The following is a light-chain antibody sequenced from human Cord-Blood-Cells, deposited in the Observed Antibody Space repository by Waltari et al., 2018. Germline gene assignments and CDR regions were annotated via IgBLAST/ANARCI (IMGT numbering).Light chain of an antibody. Sequence: SYELTQPPSVSVSPGQTARITCSGDACPKQYAYWYQQKPGQAPVLVIYKDSERPSGIPERFSGSSSGTTVTLTISGVQAEDEADYYCQSADSSGTYYVFGTGTKVTVL. CDR1: ACPKQY. J-gene: IGLJ1*01. CDR3: QSADSSGTYYV. V-gene: IGLV3-25*03. CDR2: KDS.